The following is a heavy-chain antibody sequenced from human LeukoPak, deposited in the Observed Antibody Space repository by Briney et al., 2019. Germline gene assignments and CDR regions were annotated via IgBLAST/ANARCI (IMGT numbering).Heavy chain of an antibody. D-gene: IGHD4-11*01. CDR3: ARVTGYSNWFDP. Sequence: SVKVSCKASGGTFTSYSVSWVRQAPGHGLEWMGGIVPIFGTTNYAEKFKGRVTKTTDESTTIVYMELSSLRSEDTAVYYCARVTGYSNWFDPWGQGTLVTVSS. J-gene: IGHJ5*02. V-gene: IGHV1-69*05. CDR2: IVPIFGTT. CDR1: GGTFTSYS.